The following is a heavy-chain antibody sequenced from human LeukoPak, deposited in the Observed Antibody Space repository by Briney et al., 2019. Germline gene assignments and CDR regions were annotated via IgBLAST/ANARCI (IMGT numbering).Heavy chain of an antibody. V-gene: IGHV3-48*01. Sequence: GGSLRLSCAASGFTFNTYYMNWLRQAPGKGLEWVSSISSGSSTIYYADSVKGRFTISRDNAKNSLYLRMNSLSAGDTALYYCARGRPYYFDNWGQGTLVTVSS. CDR1: GFTFNTYY. J-gene: IGHJ4*02. CDR2: ISSGSSTI. CDR3: ARGRPYYFDN.